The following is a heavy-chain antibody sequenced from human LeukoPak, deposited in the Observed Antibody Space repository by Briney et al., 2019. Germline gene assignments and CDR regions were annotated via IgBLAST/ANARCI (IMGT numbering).Heavy chain of an antibody. J-gene: IGHJ4*02. D-gene: IGHD4-23*01. CDR2: INPSRGGT. Sequence: ASVKVSCKASGYTSTGYHMYWVRQAPGQGVEWMGWINPSRGGTRYAQKFQGRVTMTRDTSISTAYMELSRLTSDDTAVYYCARVLTPTVVTSNFDYWGQGTLVTVSS. CDR3: ARVLTPTVVTSNFDY. V-gene: IGHV1-2*02. CDR1: GYTSTGYH.